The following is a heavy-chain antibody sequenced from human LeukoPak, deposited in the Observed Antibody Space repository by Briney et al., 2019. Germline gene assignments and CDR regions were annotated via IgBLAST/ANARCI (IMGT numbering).Heavy chain of an antibody. CDR2: ISSSSSYI. CDR3: ARAGELGGQLVFSWFDP. J-gene: IGHJ5*02. Sequence: GGSLRLSCAASGFTFSSYSMNWVRQAPGKGLEWVSSISSSSSYIYYADSVKGRFTISRDNAKNSLYLQMNSLRAEDTAVYYCARAGELGGQLVFSWFDPWGQGTLVTVSS. V-gene: IGHV3-21*01. CDR1: GFTFSSYS. D-gene: IGHD6-13*01.